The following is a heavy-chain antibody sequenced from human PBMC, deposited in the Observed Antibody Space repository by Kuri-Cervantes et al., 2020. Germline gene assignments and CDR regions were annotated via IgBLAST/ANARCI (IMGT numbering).Heavy chain of an antibody. Sequence: GESLKISCAASGFTFSSYAMSWVRQAPGKGLEWVSAISGSGGSTYYADSVKGRFTISRDNSKNTLYLQMNSLRAEDTAVYYCAKDPYYGSGSYYLPTHFDYWGQGAPVTVSS. CDR1: GFTFSSYA. V-gene: IGHV3-23*01. CDR2: ISGSGGST. J-gene: IGHJ4*02. CDR3: AKDPYYGSGSYYLPTHFDY. D-gene: IGHD3-10*01.